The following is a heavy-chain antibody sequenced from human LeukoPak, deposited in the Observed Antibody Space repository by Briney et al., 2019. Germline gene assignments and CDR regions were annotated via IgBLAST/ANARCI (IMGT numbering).Heavy chain of an antibody. D-gene: IGHD3-10*01. Sequence: GGSLGLSCAASGFTVSTNYMSWVRQAPGKGLESVSVIYSGGGTYYADSVKGRYTISRDNSKNTMYLQMNSLRAEDTAVYYCARYGAGTSMDTWGQGTLVTVSS. CDR2: IYSGGGT. V-gene: IGHV3-53*01. CDR1: GFTVSTNY. J-gene: IGHJ5*02. CDR3: ARYGAGTSMDT.